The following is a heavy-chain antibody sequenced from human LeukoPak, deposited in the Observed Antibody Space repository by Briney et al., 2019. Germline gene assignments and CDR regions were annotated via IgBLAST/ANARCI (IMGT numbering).Heavy chain of an antibody. CDR1: GYAFTGYY. CDR2: INPNSGGT. CDR3: ARGGTYYYDSSGYPSGFDY. J-gene: IGHJ4*02. Sequence: ASVKVSCKASGYAFTGYYMHWVRQAPGQGLEWMGRINPNSGGTNYAQKFQGRVTMTRDTSISTAHMELSRLRSDDTAVYYCARGGTYYYDSSGYPSGFDYWGQGTLVTVSS. D-gene: IGHD3-22*01. V-gene: IGHV1-2*06.